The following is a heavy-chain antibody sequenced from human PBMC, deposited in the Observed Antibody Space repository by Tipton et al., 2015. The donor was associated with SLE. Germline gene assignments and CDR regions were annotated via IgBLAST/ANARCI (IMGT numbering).Heavy chain of an antibody. CDR3: ARDLTGSGYYGFDY. CDR1: GFTFSSYA. CDR2: ISYDGSNK. V-gene: IGHV3-30*04. J-gene: IGHJ4*02. D-gene: IGHD5-12*01. Sequence: SLRLSCAASGFTFSSYAMHWVRQAPGKGLEWVAVISYDGSNKYYADSVKGRFTISRDNSKTTLYLQMNSLRAEDTAVYYCARDLTGSGYYGFDYWGQGTLVTVSS.